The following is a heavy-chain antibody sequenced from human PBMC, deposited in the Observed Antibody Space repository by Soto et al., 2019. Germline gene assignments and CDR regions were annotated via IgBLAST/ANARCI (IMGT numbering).Heavy chain of an antibody. Sequence: ASVKVSCKASGYTFTGYYMHWVREAPGQGLEWMGWINPNSGGTNYAQKFQGWVTMTRDTSISTAYMELSRLRSDDTAVYYCARVPYYYDSSGYYLVGGMDVWGQGTTVTVS. V-gene: IGHV1-2*04. J-gene: IGHJ6*02. CDR1: GYTFTGYY. CDR2: INPNSGGT. D-gene: IGHD3-22*01. CDR3: ARVPYYYDSSGYYLVGGMDV.